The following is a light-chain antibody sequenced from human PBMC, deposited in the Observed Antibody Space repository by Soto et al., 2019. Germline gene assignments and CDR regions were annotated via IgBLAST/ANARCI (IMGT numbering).Light chain of an antibody. J-gene: IGKJ1*01. V-gene: IGKV3-20*01. CDR2: GAS. Sequence: EILLTQSPGTLSLSPGERATLSCRASQSVSSSYLAWYQRKPGEAPRLLIYGASSRATGIPDRLGGSGSGTDFTLPIRRLEPEDFAVYYCQQYGSSPTFGQGTKVDIK. CDR3: QQYGSSPT. CDR1: QSVSSSY.